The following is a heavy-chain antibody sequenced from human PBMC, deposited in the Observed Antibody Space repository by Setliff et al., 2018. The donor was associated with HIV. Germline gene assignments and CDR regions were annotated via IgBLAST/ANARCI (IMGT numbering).Heavy chain of an antibody. V-gene: IGHV4-38-2*01. Sequence: SETLSLTCAVSGPYSISSGFYWGWIRQPPGKGLEWIGNIYHSGNTYYNPSLKSRVTISVDTSKNQFSLKLRSVTAADTAVYYCARTRTIAVAGPPPEWYFDLWGRGTRVTVSS. J-gene: IGHJ2*01. CDR3: ARTRTIAVAGPPPEWYFDL. CDR1: GPYSISSGFY. D-gene: IGHD6-19*01. CDR2: IYHSGNT.